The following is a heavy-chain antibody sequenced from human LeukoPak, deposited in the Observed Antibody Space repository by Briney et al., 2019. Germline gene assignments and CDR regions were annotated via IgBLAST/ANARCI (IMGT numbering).Heavy chain of an antibody. CDR2: ISSNGGST. Sequence: QPGGSLRFSCSASGFTFSSYAMHWVRQAPGKGLEYVSAISSNGGSTYYADSVKGRLTISRDNSKNTLYLQMSSLRAEDTAVYYCVKDPRRGYSYEGPFDYWGQGTLVTVSS. V-gene: IGHV3-64D*06. D-gene: IGHD5-18*01. CDR3: VKDPRRGYSYEGPFDY. J-gene: IGHJ4*02. CDR1: GFTFSSYA.